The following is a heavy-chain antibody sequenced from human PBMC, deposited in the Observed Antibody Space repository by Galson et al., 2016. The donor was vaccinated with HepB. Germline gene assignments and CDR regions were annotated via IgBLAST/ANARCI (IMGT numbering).Heavy chain of an antibody. Sequence: SLRLSCAASGFTFGDFAMTWVRQVPGKRLEWVSAISYTGLSSDYADSVKGRFTISRGNSKNILYLQMNSLRAEDTAIYYCAKDRGYGPYGDFCYFDSWGKGTLVTVSS. J-gene: IGHJ4*02. D-gene: IGHD2-21*02. CDR3: AKDRGYGPYGDFCYFDS. V-gene: IGHV3-23*01. CDR1: GFTFGDFA. CDR2: ISYTGLSS.